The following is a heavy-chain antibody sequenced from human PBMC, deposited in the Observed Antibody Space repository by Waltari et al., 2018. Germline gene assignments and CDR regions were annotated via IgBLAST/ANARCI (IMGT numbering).Heavy chain of an antibody. J-gene: IGHJ4*02. V-gene: IGHV4-39*01. D-gene: IGHD3-9*01. Sequence: QLQLQESGPGLVKPSETLSLTCTVSGGSISSSSYYWGWIRQPPGKGLEWIGSIYYSGSTYYNPSLKSRVTISVDTSKNQFSLKLSSVTAADTAVYYCARHRPGYLPFFDYWGQGTLVTVSS. CDR1: GGSISSSSYY. CDR2: IYYSGST. CDR3: ARHRPGYLPFFDY.